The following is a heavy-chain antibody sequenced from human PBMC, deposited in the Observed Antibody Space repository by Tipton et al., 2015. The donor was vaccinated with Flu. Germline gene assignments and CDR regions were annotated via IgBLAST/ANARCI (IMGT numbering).Heavy chain of an antibody. CDR3: ARAASGGWYNNLAYFQH. V-gene: IGHV3-21*01. CDR2: ISSNGAYI. J-gene: IGHJ1*01. CDR1: GFTLGTYN. D-gene: IGHD6-19*01. Sequence: LSLTCAASGFTLGTYNMNWVRQAPGKRLEWVSCISSNGAYIYYADSVKGRFTISTDNAKNSLHLQMNSLRAEDTAVYYCARAASGGWYNNLAYFQHWGQGSLVTVSS.